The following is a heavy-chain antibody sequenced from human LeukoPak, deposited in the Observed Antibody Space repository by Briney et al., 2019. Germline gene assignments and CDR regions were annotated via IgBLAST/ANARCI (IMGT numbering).Heavy chain of an antibody. Sequence: PGGSLGLSCAASGFTFSGYCMHWVRQAPGKGLVWVSRINSDGSSTSYAGSVKGRFTISRDNAKNTLYLQMNSLRAEDTAVYYCAREAVAGYWYFDLWGRGTLVTVSS. CDR3: AREAVAGYWYFDL. CDR1: GFTFSGYC. V-gene: IGHV3-74*01. J-gene: IGHJ2*01. D-gene: IGHD6-19*01. CDR2: INSDGSST.